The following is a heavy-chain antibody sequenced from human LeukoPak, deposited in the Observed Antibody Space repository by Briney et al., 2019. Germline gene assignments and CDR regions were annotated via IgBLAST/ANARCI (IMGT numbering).Heavy chain of an antibody. D-gene: IGHD5/OR15-5a*01. CDR3: ARSGVSVLAPYYFDY. Sequence: GASVKASCKASGYTFTGYYMHWVRQAPGQGLEWMGWINPNSGGTNYAQKFQGRVTMTRDTSISTAYMELSRLRSDDTAVYYCARSGVSVLAPYYFDYWGQGTLVTVSS. CDR1: GYTFTGYY. J-gene: IGHJ4*02. V-gene: IGHV1-2*02. CDR2: INPNSGGT.